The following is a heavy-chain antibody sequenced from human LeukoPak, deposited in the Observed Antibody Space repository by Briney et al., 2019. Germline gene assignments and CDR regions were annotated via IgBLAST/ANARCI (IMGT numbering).Heavy chain of an antibody. CDR2: ISSSSSYI. J-gene: IGHJ4*02. D-gene: IGHD1-26*01. CDR3: ARPNSGSYVGYFDY. Sequence: GGSLRLSCAASGFTFSSYSMNWVRQAPGKGLEWVSSISSSSSYIYYADSVKGRFTISRDNAKNSLYLQMNSLRAEDTAVYYCARPNSGSYVGYFDYWGQGTLVTISS. V-gene: IGHV3-21*01. CDR1: GFTFSSYS.